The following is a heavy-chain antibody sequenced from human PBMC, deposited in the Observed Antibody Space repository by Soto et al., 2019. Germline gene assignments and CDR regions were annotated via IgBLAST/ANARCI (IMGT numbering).Heavy chain of an antibody. V-gene: IGHV3-30-3*01. Sequence: GGSLRLSCAASGFTFSSYAMHWVRQAPGKGLEWVAVISYDGSNKYYADSVKGRFTISRDNSKNTLYLQMNSLRAEDTAVYYCARDSEHPTLYRNYYDSSGYFWVDAAVPDYWGQGTLVTVSS. CDR3: ARDSEHPTLYRNYYDSSGYFWVDAAVPDY. D-gene: IGHD3-22*01. CDR1: GFTFSSYA. J-gene: IGHJ4*02. CDR2: ISYDGSNK.